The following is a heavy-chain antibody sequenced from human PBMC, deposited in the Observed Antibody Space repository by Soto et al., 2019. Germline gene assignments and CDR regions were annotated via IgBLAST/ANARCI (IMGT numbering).Heavy chain of an antibody. D-gene: IGHD1-26*01. Sequence: QITLKESGPTLVKPTQTLTLTCTFSGFSLSSSGVGVAWIRQPPGKALEWLALIYWDADKRYSPSLKNRLTITKDTSKNQVVLTVTNMDPVDTATYFCAVHGTVAPSDYFDYWGQGTLVTVSS. CDR2: IYWDADK. V-gene: IGHV2-5*02. CDR3: AVHGTVAPSDYFDY. CDR1: GFSLSSSGVG. J-gene: IGHJ4*02.